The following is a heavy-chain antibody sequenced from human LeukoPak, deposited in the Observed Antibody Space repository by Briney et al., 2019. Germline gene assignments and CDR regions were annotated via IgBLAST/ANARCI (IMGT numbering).Heavy chain of an antibody. Sequence: GGSLRLSCVASGFVFSNYWMGWVRHAPGRGLEWVANIKEDGGETYYVDSVKGRFTISRDNAKNSLDLQMNSLRDEDTAVYYCARRKEVQTTFDYWGQGTLVTVSS. J-gene: IGHJ4*02. CDR3: ARRKEVQTTFDY. CDR1: GFVFSNYW. V-gene: IGHV3-7*01. D-gene: IGHD4/OR15-4a*01. CDR2: IKEDGGET.